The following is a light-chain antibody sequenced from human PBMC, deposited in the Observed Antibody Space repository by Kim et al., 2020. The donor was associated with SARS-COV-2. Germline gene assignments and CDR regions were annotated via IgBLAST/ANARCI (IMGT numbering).Light chain of an antibody. CDR1: QSVTTD. J-gene: IGKJ2*01. Sequence: GDRVTITCRASQSVTTDLAWYQQKPWKAPKVLIHDASTLESGVPSRFSGSGSGTAFTLTINNLQPDDFATSYCQQYRLWYTFGQGTRLEF. V-gene: IGKV1-5*01. CDR3: QQYRLWYT. CDR2: DAS.